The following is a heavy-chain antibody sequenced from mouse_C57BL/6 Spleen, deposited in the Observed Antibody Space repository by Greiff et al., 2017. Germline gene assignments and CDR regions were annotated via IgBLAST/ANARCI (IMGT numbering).Heavy chain of an antibody. CDR2: LYPGDGDT. CDR3: ARGSSGTWYFDY. D-gene: IGHD3-2*02. V-gene: IGHV1-80*01. CDR1: GYAFSSYW. J-gene: IGHJ2*01. Sequence: VQLQQSGAELVKPGASVKISCKASGYAFSSYWMNWVKQRPGKGLEWIGQLYPGDGDTNYNGKFKGKATLTADKSSSTAYMQLSSRTSEDSAVYFCARGSSGTWYFDYWGQGTTLTVSS.